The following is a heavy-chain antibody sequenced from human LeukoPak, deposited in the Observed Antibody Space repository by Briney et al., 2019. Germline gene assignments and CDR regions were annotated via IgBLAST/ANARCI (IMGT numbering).Heavy chain of an antibody. D-gene: IGHD3-9*01. Sequence: GASVNLSCKASGYTFTGYYMHWVRQAPGQGLEWMGWINPNSGGTNYAQKFQGRVTMTRDMSTSTVYMELSSLRSEDTAVYYCARADDILTGYLDYWGQGTLVTVSS. CDR2: INPNSGGT. CDR1: GYTFTGYY. J-gene: IGHJ4*02. CDR3: ARADDILTGYLDY. V-gene: IGHV1-2*02.